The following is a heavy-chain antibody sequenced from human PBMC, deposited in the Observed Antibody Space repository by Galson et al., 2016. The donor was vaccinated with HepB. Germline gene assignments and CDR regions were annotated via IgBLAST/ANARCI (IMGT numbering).Heavy chain of an antibody. CDR3: ANGPFNSGTYYKY. CDR2: ISYDGSNK. D-gene: IGHD3-10*01. Sequence: SLRLSCAASRITFSCYDMHWVRQAPGKGLEWVAVISYDGSNKYYADSVKGRFTISRDNSKNAVYLQMNSLRGEDTAVYYCANGPFNSGTYYKYWGQGTLVTVSS. V-gene: IGHV3-30*18. CDR1: RITFSCYD. J-gene: IGHJ4*02.